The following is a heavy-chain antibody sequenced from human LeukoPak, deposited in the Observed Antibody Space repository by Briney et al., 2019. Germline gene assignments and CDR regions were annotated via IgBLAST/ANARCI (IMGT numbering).Heavy chain of an antibody. J-gene: IGHJ4*02. CDR3: TPDVPGGAYPFDS. CDR2: IKSKADGATT. D-gene: IGHD2-8*02. V-gene: IGHV3-15*01. CDR1: GFTFTSAW. Sequence: KSGGSLRLSCAASGFTFTSAWMNWVRQASGKGLEWVGRIKSKADGATTDYAAPVKGRFTISRDDSENTLYLQMNSLKTEDTAFYYCTPDVPGGAYPFDSWGQGTLVTVSS.